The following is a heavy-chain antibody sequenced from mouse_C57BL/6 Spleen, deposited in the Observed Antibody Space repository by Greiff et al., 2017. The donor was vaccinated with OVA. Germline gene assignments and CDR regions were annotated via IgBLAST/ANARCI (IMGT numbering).Heavy chain of an antibody. V-gene: IGHV1-64*01. D-gene: IGHD2-2*01. CDR3: ANYYGYHWYFDG. J-gene: IGHJ1*03. CDR2: IHPNSGST. CDR1: GYTFTSYW. Sequence: VQLQQPGAELVKPGASVKLSCKASGYTFTSYWMHWVKQRPGHGLEWIGMIHPNSGSTNYNEKFKSKATLTVDKSSSTAYMQLSSLTSEDSAVYYCANYYGYHWYFDGWGTGTTVTVSS.